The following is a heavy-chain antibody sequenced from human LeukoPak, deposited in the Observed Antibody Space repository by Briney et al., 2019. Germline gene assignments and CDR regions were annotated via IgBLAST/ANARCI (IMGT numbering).Heavy chain of an antibody. Sequence: GASVKVSCKASGYSFTSYAMHWVRQAPGQRLEWMGWINAGNGNTKYSQKFQGRVTITRDTSASTAYMELSSLRSEDTAVYYCARSDPYSSGWYKVQGWFDPWGQGTLVTVSS. D-gene: IGHD6-19*01. CDR2: INAGNGNT. CDR3: ARSDPYSSGWYKVQGWFDP. V-gene: IGHV1-3*01. CDR1: GYSFTSYA. J-gene: IGHJ5*02.